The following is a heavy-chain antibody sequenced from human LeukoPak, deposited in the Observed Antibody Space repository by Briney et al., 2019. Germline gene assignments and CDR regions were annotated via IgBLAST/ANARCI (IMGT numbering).Heavy chain of an antibody. J-gene: IGHJ4*02. CDR1: GGTFSSYG. V-gene: IGHV1-69*13. Sequence: SVKVSCKASGGTFSSYGMRWVRQAPGQGLEWMGGIIPIFGTANYAQKFQGRVTITADESTSTAYMVLSSLRSEDTAVYYCASKENYYGSRSYCWIDYWGQGTLVTVSS. CDR2: IIPIFGTA. CDR3: ASKENYYGSRSYCWIDY. D-gene: IGHD3-10*01.